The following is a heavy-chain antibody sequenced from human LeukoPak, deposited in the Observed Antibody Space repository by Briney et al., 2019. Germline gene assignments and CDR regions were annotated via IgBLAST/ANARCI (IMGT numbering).Heavy chain of an antibody. CDR2: IHYSGKV. V-gene: IGHV4-39*01. D-gene: IGHD6-19*01. CDR3: ARQSGDQSSAWYFDA. J-gene: IGHJ4*02. Sequence: PSETLSLTCTVSGGSLRSSGHWWVWIRQPPGKGLEWIGSIHYSGKVYYNPSLKSRVTTSVDTSTDQFSLRLSSATAADTAIYYCARQSGDQSSAWYFDAWGQETLVTVSS. CDR1: GGSLRSSGHW.